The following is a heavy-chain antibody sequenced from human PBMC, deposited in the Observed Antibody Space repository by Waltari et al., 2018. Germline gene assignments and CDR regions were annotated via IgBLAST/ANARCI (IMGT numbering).Heavy chain of an antibody. CDR1: GFSLSTSGVG. J-gene: IGHJ5*02. CDR3: AHRGGNSPTNWFDP. V-gene: IGHV2-5*01. D-gene: IGHD2-21*02. CDR2: IYWNDDK. Sequence: QITLKESGPTLVKPTQTLTLTCTFSGFSLSTSGVGVGWIRQPPGKALEWLALIYWNDDKRYSPSRKSRLTITKDTSKNQVVLTMTNMDPVDTATYYCAHRGGNSPTNWFDPWGQGTLVTVSS.